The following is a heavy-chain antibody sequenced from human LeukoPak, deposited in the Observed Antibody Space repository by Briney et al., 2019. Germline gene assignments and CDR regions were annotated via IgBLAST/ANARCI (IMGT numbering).Heavy chain of an antibody. Sequence: GGSLRLSCAASGFTFSSYAMRWVRQAPGKGLEWVAVISYDGSNKYYADSVKGRFTISRDNSKNTLYLQMNSLRAEDTAVYYCARDRTGGGYYDSSGYPEYYFDYWGQGTLVTVSS. CDR2: ISYDGSNK. J-gene: IGHJ4*02. CDR1: GFTFSSYA. V-gene: IGHV3-30-3*01. D-gene: IGHD3-22*01. CDR3: ARDRTGGGYYDSSGYPEYYFDY.